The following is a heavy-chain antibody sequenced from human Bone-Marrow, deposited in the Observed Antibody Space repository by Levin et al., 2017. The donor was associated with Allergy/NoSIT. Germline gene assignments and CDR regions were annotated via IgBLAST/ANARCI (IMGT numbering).Heavy chain of an antibody. Sequence: SCAVSGGSISSGDYAWTWIRQPPGKGLEWIAYIYHTGVASYNPSLKSRVTISLDRSRNHFSLKLTSVTAADTAVYYCARAPGLGLNWYFDLWGRGTLVTVSS. CDR2: IYHTGVA. CDR1: GGSISSGDYA. J-gene: IGHJ2*01. D-gene: IGHD1-26*01. CDR3: ARAPGLGLNWYFDL. V-gene: IGHV4-30-2*01.